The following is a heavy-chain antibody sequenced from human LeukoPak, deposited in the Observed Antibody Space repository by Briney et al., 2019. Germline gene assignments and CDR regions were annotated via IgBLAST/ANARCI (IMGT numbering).Heavy chain of an antibody. Sequence: GRSLRLSCVTSGFTFGNFGMYWVRQTPDKGLEWVAVIWYDGSNDDYADSVKGRFTISRDSSKNTVYLQMNSLRAEDTAVYYCARGDLSLSTDYWGQGTLVTVSS. D-gene: IGHD3-16*02. J-gene: IGHJ4*02. V-gene: IGHV3-33*01. CDR1: GFTFGNFG. CDR3: ARGDLSLSTDY. CDR2: IWYDGSND.